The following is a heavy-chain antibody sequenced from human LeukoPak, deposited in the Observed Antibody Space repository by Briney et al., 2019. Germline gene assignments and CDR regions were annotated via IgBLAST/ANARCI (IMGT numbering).Heavy chain of an antibody. J-gene: IGHJ4*02. CDR3: ARDRGSRNILTDYFDY. V-gene: IGHV1-2*02. CDR2: INPNSDDT. CDR1: GYTFTDYY. D-gene: IGHD3-9*01. Sequence: GASVTVSCKTSGYTFTDYYMFWLRQAPGQGLEWVGWINPNSDDTHYAQKFQGRVTMTRDTSISTAYMELSRLISDDTAVYYCARDRGSRNILTDYFDYWGQGTLVTVSS.